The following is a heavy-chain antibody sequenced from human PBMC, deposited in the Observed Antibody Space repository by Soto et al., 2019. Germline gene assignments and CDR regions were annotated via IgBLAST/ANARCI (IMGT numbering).Heavy chain of an antibody. CDR3: ARGRSFGDFAH. D-gene: IGHD4-17*01. CDR2: ITPSGNP. Sequence: LETLCLTSALCSESLCSSLGTWFRKHPGGGLHCFGEITPSGNPNYNPSLKSRVAIAVDKSRNQFSLNLTSVSDADTSIYYCARGRSFGDFAHWGEGTMVTVSS. V-gene: IGHV4-34*01. J-gene: IGHJ3*01. CDR1: SESLCSSL.